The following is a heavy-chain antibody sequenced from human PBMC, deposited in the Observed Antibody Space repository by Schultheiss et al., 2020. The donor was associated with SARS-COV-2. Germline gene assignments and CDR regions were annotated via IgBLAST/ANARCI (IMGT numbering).Heavy chain of an antibody. CDR1: GGSISSGGYY. D-gene: IGHD4-17*01. V-gene: IGHV4-31*03. J-gene: IGHJ4*02. CDR2: IYYSGST. Sequence: SETLSLTCTVSGGSISSGGYYWSWIRQHPGKGLEWIGYIYYSGSTYYNPSLKSRVTISVDTSKNQFSLKLSSVTAADTAVYYCARVTSSTVTTDYWGQGTLVIVSS. CDR3: ARVTSSTVTTDY.